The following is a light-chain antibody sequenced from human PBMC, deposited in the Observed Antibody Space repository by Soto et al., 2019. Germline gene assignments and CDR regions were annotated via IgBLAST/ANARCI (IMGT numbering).Light chain of an antibody. Sequence: EIVMTQSPATLSVSPGERATLSCRASQSVSSNLAWYQQKPGQAPRLHIYGASTRATGIPARFSGSGSGTELTLTISSLQSEDFAIYFCQKYNNWPPDRTFGQGTKVEIK. V-gene: IGKV3-15*01. CDR1: QSVSSN. J-gene: IGKJ1*01. CDR2: GAS. CDR3: QKYNNWPPDRT.